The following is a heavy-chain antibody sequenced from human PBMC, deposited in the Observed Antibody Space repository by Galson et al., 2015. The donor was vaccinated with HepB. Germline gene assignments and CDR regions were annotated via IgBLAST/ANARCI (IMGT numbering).Heavy chain of an antibody. CDR1: GFTFSSYA. CDR3: ARDPLLWLGHFDY. J-gene: IGHJ4*02. Sequence: SLRLSCAASGFTFSSYAMHWVRQAPGKGLEWVAVISYDGSNKYYADSVKGRFTISRDNSKNTLYLQMNSLRAEDTAVYYCARDPLLWLGHFDYWGQGTLVTVSS. D-gene: IGHD6-19*01. V-gene: IGHV3-30-3*01. CDR2: ISYDGSNK.